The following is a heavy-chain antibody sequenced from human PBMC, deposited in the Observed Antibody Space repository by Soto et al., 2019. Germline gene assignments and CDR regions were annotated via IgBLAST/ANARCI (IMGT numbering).Heavy chain of an antibody. V-gene: IGHV3-74*01. J-gene: IGHJ4*02. CDR3: ARDRGDIVVPQEFDY. CDR1: GFTFSSYW. CDR2: INSDGSST. Sequence: GGSLRLSCAASGFTFSSYWMHWVRQAPGKGLVWVSRINSDGSSTSYADSVKGRFTISRDNAKNTLYLQMNSLRAEDTAVYYCARDRGDIVVPQEFDYWGQGTLVTVSS. D-gene: IGHD2-15*01.